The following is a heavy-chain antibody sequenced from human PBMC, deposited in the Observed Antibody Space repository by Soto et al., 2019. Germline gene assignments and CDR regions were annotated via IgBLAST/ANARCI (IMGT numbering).Heavy chain of an antibody. CDR1: DYSISSSNW. V-gene: IGHV4-28*01. CDR2: IYYTGST. D-gene: IGHD3-10*01. Sequence: QVQLQESGPGLVKPSDTLSLTCTVSDYSISSSNWWGWIRQPPGKGLEWIGHIYYTGSTYYSPSLKSRVTMSVDTSKNQFSLKLTSVTAEDTAVYYCARRKTNYYALDYWGQGTLVTVSS. CDR3: ARRKTNYYALDY. J-gene: IGHJ4*02.